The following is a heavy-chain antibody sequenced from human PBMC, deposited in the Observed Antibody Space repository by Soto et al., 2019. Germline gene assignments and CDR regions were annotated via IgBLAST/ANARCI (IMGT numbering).Heavy chain of an antibody. V-gene: IGHV3-30*18. CDR3: VKASTYSSSQGWFDP. Sequence: PGGSLRLSCAASGFTFSSYGMHWVRQAPCKGLEWVAVISYYGSNKYYADSVKGRFTISRDNSKNSLYLQMNSLRAEDTALYYCVKASTYSSSQGWFDPWGQGTMVTV. D-gene: IGHD6-6*01. CDR2: ISYYGSNK. J-gene: IGHJ5*02. CDR1: GFTFSSYG.